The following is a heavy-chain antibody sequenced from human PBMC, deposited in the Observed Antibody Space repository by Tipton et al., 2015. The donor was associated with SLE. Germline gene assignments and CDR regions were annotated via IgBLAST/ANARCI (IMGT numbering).Heavy chain of an antibody. V-gene: IGHV4-39*01. CDR3: ARRTSGYAPDY. D-gene: IGHD5-12*01. CDR1: GGSITSNGFY. Sequence: TLSLTCTVSGGSITSNGFYWGRFRQPPGKGLEWIGSIDYSGRTYYTPSLKRQLTISVYTAENQFSLKLTSVTAADTAGYSCARRTSGYAPDYGGQGTLVTVSS. J-gene: IGHJ4*01. CDR2: IDYSGRT.